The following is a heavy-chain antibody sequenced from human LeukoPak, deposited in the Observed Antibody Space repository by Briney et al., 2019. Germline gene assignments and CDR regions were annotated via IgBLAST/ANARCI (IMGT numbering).Heavy chain of an antibody. V-gene: IGHV3-74*01. D-gene: IGHD6-13*01. J-gene: IGHJ2*01. CDR2: INSDGSTT. CDR1: GFTFSTYW. Sequence: GGSLRLSCAASGFTFSTYWMHWVRQAPGKGLVWVSLINSDGSTTSYAGSVKGRFTISRDNSKNTLYLQINSLRAEDTAVYYCAKRRGYCSSWQNWYFDLWGRGTLVTVSS. CDR3: AKRRGYCSSWQNWYFDL.